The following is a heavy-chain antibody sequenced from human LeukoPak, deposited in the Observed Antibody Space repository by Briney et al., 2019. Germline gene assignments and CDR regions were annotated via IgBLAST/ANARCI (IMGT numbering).Heavy chain of an antibody. Sequence: GASVKVFCKASGYTFTSYDINWVRQATGQGLEWMGWMNPNSGNTGYAQKFQGRVTMTRNTSISTAYMELSSLRSEDTAVYYCARVRELRYYYGLDVWGQGTTVTVSS. V-gene: IGHV1-8*01. CDR3: ARVRELRYYYGLDV. D-gene: IGHD1-26*01. CDR1: GYTFTSYD. J-gene: IGHJ6*02. CDR2: MNPNSGNT.